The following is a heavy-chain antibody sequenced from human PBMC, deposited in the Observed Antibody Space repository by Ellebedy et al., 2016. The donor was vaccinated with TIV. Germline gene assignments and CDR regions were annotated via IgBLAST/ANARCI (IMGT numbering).Heavy chain of an antibody. Sequence: MPSETLSLTCTVSGDSISSSHWSWIRQPPGTGLEWIGHITYSGSTNYNPSFKSRVTISVDASKNQISLRLSSVTAADTAVYYCARGVSSFGYWGQGTLVTVSS. D-gene: IGHD3-10*01. V-gene: IGHV4-59*01. CDR1: GDSISSSH. CDR3: ARGVSSFGY. CDR2: ITYSGST. J-gene: IGHJ4*02.